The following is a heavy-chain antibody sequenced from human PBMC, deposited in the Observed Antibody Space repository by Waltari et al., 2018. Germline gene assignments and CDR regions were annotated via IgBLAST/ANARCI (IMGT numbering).Heavy chain of an antibody. J-gene: IGHJ4*02. CDR1: GYSLSSGYY. Sequence: QVQLQESGPGLVKPSETLSLTCAVSGYSLSSGYYWGWIRQPPGKGLEWIGSIYHSGSTYYNPSLKSRVTISVDTSKNQFSLKLSSVTAADTAVYYCARLGGYSSSLDYWGQGTLVTVSS. V-gene: IGHV4-38-2*01. D-gene: IGHD6-13*01. CDR3: ARLGGYSSSLDY. CDR2: IYHSGST.